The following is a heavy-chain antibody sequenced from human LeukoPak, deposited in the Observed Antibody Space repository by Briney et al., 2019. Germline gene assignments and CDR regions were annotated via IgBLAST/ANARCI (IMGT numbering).Heavy chain of an antibody. Sequence: GGSLRLSCAASGFTFSSYGMHWVRQAPGKGLEWVAVIWYDGSNKYYADSVKGRFTISRDNSKNTLYLQMNSLRAADTAVYYCARSSPDYVVVRVNWFDPWGQGTLVTVSS. D-gene: IGHD2-2*01. V-gene: IGHV3-33*01. J-gene: IGHJ5*02. CDR1: GFTFSSYG. CDR2: IWYDGSNK. CDR3: ARSSPDYVVVRVNWFDP.